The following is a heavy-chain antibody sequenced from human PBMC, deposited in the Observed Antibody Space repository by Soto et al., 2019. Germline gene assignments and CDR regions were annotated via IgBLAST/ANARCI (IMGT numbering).Heavy chain of an antibody. Sequence: QLQLQESGPGLVKPSETLTLSCTVSGVSISSSSYHWGWIRQPPGKGLEWIGSIYYSGSTYYNPSLKSRLTMSGDTSKNQCSLRLTSVTASDTAVYYCVSHPARQLGSPHRDYWGQGTLVIVSS. D-gene: IGHD6-13*01. CDR2: IYYSGST. CDR1: GVSISSSSYH. J-gene: IGHJ4*02. V-gene: IGHV4-39*01. CDR3: VSHPARQLGSPHRDY.